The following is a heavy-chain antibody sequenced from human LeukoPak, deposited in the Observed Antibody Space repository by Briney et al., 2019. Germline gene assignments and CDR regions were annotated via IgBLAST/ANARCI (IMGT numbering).Heavy chain of an antibody. CDR2: ISGSGLTT. CDR3: AKPYYDFWSGYSSPVDDY. D-gene: IGHD3-3*01. J-gene: IGHJ4*02. V-gene: IGHV3-23*01. Sequence: GGSLRLSCAASGFTFSIYGMSWVRQAPGKGLEWVSHISGSGLTTYYADSVKGRFSISRDNSKNTLYLQMNSLRAEDTAVYYCAKPYYDFWSGYSSPVDDYWGQGTLVTVSS. CDR1: GFTFSIYG.